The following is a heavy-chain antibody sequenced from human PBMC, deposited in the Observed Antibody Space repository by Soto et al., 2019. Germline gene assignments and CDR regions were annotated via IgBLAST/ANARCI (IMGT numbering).Heavy chain of an antibody. CDR1: GFMFETFY. CDR2: ISSDGRNK. J-gene: IGHJ4*02. V-gene: IGHV3-30*04. Sequence: QVVVVESGGGVVQPGRSLTLSCAASGFMFETFYMHWVRQAPGKGLQWVAVISSDGRNKYYAESVKGRFSISRDNSKNTLYLQLNSLIPQGTAVYYCARVFDGYYFDYWGQGALVTVSS. CDR3: ARVFDGYYFDY. D-gene: IGHD6-13*01.